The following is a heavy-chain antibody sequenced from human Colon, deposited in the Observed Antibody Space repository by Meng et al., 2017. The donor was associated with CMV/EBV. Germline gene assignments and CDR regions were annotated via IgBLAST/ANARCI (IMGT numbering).Heavy chain of an antibody. CDR1: GGSISSRTSY. D-gene: IGHD1-26*01. CDR3: ARQDYSPPILGALGS. CDR2: IYYSGTT. Sequence: GSLRLSCTVSGGSISSRTSYWAWIRQPPGKGLEWIGTIYYSGTTYYTPSLKSRLTISVDTSKNHFSLKLSSVTAADTAVYYCARQDYSPPILGALGSWGQGTLVTVSS. V-gene: IGHV4-39*07. J-gene: IGHJ5*01.